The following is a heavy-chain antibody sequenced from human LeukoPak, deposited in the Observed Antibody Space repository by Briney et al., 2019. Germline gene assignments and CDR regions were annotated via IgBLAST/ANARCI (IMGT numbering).Heavy chain of an antibody. D-gene: IGHD3-22*01. CDR3: ARCSDSSGYYPFDY. V-gene: IGHV3-53*01. CDR1: GFTVSSNY. Sequence: GGSLRLSCAASGFTVSSNYMSWVRQAPGKGLEWVSVIYSGGSTYYADSVKGRFTISRDNSKNTLYLQMNSLRAEDTAVYYCARCSDSSGYYPFDYWGQGTLVTVSS. J-gene: IGHJ4*02. CDR2: IYSGGST.